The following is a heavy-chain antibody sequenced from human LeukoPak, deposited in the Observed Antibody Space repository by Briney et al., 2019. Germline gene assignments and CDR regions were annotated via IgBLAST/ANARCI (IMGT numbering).Heavy chain of an antibody. CDR3: ARLSPRDAFDI. J-gene: IGHJ3*02. CDR1: GGSISSSSYY. V-gene: IGHV4-39*01. Sequence: PSETLSLTCTVYGGSISSSSYYWGWIRQPPGKGLEWIGSIYYSGSTYYNPSLKSRVTISVDTSKNQFSLKLSSVTAADTAVYYCARLSPRDAFDIWGQGTMVTVSS. CDR2: IYYSGST.